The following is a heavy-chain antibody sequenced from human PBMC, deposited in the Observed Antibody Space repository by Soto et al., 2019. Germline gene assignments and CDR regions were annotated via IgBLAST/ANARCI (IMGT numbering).Heavy chain of an antibody. V-gene: IGHV3-23*01. CDR1: GFTFSSYA. Sequence: EVQVLESGGGLVQPGGSLRLSCAASGFTFSSYAMSWVRQAPGKGLEWVSAISGSGDSTRYADSVQGRFTISRDTSKYTLYLQMNSLRAEDTAVYYCAKFYYGDYSYYYYGMDVWGQGTTVTVSS. CDR3: AKFYYGDYSYYYYGMDV. D-gene: IGHD4-17*01. J-gene: IGHJ6*02. CDR2: ISGSGDST.